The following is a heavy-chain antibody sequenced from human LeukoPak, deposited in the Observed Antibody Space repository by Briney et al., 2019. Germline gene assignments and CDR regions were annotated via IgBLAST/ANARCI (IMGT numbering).Heavy chain of an antibody. CDR1: GFTFISYW. CDR3: ARVTSSRGAIDI. D-gene: IGHD6-13*01. Sequence: GGSLRLSCAASGFTFISYWMYWVRQAPGKGLVWVSRINSEGGSTTYAESVKGRFTISRDNAKNTLSLQMNSLRAEDTAVYYCARVTSSRGAIDIWGQGTMVTVSS. V-gene: IGHV3-74*01. CDR2: INSEGGST. J-gene: IGHJ3*02.